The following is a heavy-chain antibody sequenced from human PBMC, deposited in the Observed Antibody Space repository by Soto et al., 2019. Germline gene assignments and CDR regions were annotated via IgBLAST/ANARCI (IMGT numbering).Heavy chain of an antibody. J-gene: IGHJ4*02. CDR2: IYYSGST. CDR3: ARDLGAAADY. Sequence: SETLSLTCPVSGGSISSYYWSWIRQPPGKGLEWIGYIYYSGSTNYNPSLKSRVTISVDTSKNQFSLKLSSVTAADTAVYYCARDLGAAADYWGQGTLVTVSS. D-gene: IGHD6-13*01. V-gene: IGHV4-59*01. CDR1: GGSISSYY.